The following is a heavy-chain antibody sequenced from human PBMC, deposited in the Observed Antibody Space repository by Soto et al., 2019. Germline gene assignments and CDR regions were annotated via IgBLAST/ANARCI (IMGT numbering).Heavy chain of an antibody. Sequence: SETLSLTCTVSGGSLGSYYWSWIRQPPGKGLEWIGYIYYSGSTKYYPSLKSRVTISADPSKNQFSLNLNSVTAADTAIYYCARGYCSGGRCFSKIYDSWGQGTLVTVSS. CDR2: IYYSGST. V-gene: IGHV4-59*01. CDR3: ARGYCSGGRCFSKIYDS. CDR1: GGSLGSYY. J-gene: IGHJ4*02. D-gene: IGHD2-15*01.